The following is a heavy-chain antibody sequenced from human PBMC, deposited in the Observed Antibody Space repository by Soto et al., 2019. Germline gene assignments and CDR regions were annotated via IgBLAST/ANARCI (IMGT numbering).Heavy chain of an antibody. CDR1: GGTFSSYT. Sequence: ASVKVSCKASGGTFSSYTISWVRQAPGQGLEWMGRIIPILGIANYAQKFQGRVTITADRSTSTAYMELSSLRSEDTAVYYCATATPSAVAADFDYWGQGTLVTVSS. CDR2: IIPILGIA. CDR3: ATATPSAVAADFDY. V-gene: IGHV1-69*02. J-gene: IGHJ4*02. D-gene: IGHD6-19*01.